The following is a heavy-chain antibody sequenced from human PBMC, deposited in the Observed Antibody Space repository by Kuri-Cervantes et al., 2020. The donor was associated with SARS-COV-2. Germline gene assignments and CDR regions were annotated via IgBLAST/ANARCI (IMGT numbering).Heavy chain of an antibody. CDR1: GYTFTGYY. D-gene: IGHD3-22*01. CDR2: INPNSGGT. Sequence: ASVKVSCKASGYTFTGYYMHWVRQAPGQGLEWMGWINPNSGGTNYAQKFQGWVTMTRDTSISTVYMELSRLRSDDTAVYYCARSAHFRGLVVLSQAGAFDIWGQGTMVTVSS. CDR3: ARSAHFRGLVVLSQAGAFDI. V-gene: IGHV1-2*04. J-gene: IGHJ3*02.